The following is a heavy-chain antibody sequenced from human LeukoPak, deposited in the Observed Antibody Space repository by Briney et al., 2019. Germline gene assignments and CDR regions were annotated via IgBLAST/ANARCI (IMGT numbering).Heavy chain of an antibody. J-gene: IGHJ4*02. V-gene: IGHV4-39*01. CDR1: GGSISSSSYY. Sequence: SETLSLTCTVSGGSISSSSYYWGWIRQPPGKGLEWIGSFYYSGSTYYNPSLKSRVTISVDTSKNQFSLKLSSVTAADTAVYYYARQVKRFGELTDFDYWGQGTLVTVSS. D-gene: IGHD3-10*01. CDR3: ARQVKRFGELTDFDY. CDR2: FYYSGST.